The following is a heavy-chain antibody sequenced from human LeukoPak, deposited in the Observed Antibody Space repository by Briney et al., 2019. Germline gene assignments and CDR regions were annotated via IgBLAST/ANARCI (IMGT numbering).Heavy chain of an antibody. D-gene: IGHD2/OR15-2a*01. CDR3: AKRMGYDFGHFDY. CDR2: INNSGGRT. V-gene: IGHV3-23*01. CDR1: GLTFSNYA. J-gene: IGHJ4*02. Sequence: PGGSLILSCAASGLTFSNYAVGWVRQAPGRGLEWVSAINNSGGRTYYADSVKGRFTISRDNSKNTLYLQMNSLRDDDAGVYYCAKRMGYDFGHFDYWGQGALVTVSS.